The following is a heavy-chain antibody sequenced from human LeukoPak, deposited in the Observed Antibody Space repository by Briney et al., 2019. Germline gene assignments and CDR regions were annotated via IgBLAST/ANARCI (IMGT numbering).Heavy chain of an antibody. CDR2: ISSSSSYI. Sequence: GGSLRLSCAASGFTFSSYSMNWVRQAPGKGLEWVSSISSSSSYIYYADSVKGRFTISRDNAKNSLYLQMNSLRAEDTAVYYCARGQTTVVTSHAFDIWGQGTMVTVSS. D-gene: IGHD4-23*01. V-gene: IGHV3-21*01. CDR3: ARGQTTVVTSHAFDI. J-gene: IGHJ3*02. CDR1: GFTFSSYS.